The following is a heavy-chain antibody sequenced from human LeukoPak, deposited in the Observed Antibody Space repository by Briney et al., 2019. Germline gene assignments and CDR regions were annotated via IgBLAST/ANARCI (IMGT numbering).Heavy chain of an antibody. CDR2: INKDGSST. CDR1: GFTFSSYW. D-gene: IGHD4-17*01. CDR3: ARPLCGDFAKYFQR. V-gene: IGHV3-74*01. Sequence: GGSLRLSCAASGFTFSSYWMHWVRQAPGKGLVWVSHINKDGSSTSYADSVKGRFTISRDNAKNTLYLQMSSLRAEDTALYYCARPLCGDFAKYFQRWGQGTLVTVSS. J-gene: IGHJ1*01.